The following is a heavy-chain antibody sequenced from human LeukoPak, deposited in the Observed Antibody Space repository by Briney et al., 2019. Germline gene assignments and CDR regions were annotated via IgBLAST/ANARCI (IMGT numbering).Heavy chain of an antibody. D-gene: IGHD1-14*01. J-gene: IGHJ4*02. CDR3: ASGPEGRDY. CDR2: IHHSGGT. Sequence: SETLSLTCTVSGGSISSFYWSWIRQPPGKELEWIGHIHHSGGTNYNPSLKSRVSISLDMSKNQFSLKLNSVTAADTAVYYCASGPEGRDYWGQGTLVTVSS. CDR1: GGSISSFY. V-gene: IGHV4-59*13.